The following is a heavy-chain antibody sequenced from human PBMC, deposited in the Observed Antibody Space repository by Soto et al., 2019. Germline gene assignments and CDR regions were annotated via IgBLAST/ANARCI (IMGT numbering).Heavy chain of an antibody. J-gene: IGHJ4*02. CDR2: ISGRGDDT. CDR3: AGAQPAYSRSYFDY. CDR1: GFTFSSCA. Sequence: EVQLLESGGDLVQPGGSLRLSCAASGFTFSSCAMSWVRQAPGKGLEWVSTISGRGDDTYYTDSVKGRFTISRDNSTHRLYVHSNSLTAEDTAVYYCAGAQPAYSRSYFDYWGQGTLVTVSS. D-gene: IGHD1-26*01. V-gene: IGHV3-23*01.